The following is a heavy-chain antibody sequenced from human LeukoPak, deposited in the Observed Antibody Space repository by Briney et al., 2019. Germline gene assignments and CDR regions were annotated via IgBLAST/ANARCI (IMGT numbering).Heavy chain of an antibody. CDR1: GYTFTDYY. V-gene: IGHV1-69-2*01. Sequence: ASVKLSCKASGYTFTDYYMHWVHQAPGKGLEWMGRVDPEDGETIYAEKFQGRVTITADTSTDTAYMELSSLRSEDTAVYYCATGCSSTSCYASKGNWFDPWGQGTLVTVSS. D-gene: IGHD2-2*01. J-gene: IGHJ5*02. CDR2: VDPEDGET. CDR3: ATGCSSTSCYASKGNWFDP.